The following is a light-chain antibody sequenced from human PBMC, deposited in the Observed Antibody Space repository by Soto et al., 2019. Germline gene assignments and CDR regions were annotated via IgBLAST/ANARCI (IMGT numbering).Light chain of an antibody. CDR3: QQYYVWNT. V-gene: IGKV3D-15*01. Sequence: EIVMTQSPATLSVSPGERAIFSCRASQSDDSKLAWYQQKLGQAPRLLIYDASTRATGIPARFSGSGSGTEFTLTISSLQSEDFAIYYCQQYYVWNTFGGGT. CDR2: DAS. CDR1: QSDDSK. J-gene: IGKJ4*01.